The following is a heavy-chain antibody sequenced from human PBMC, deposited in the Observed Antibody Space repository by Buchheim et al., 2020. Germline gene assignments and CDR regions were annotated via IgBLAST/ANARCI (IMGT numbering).Heavy chain of an antibody. V-gene: IGHV1-3*01. Sequence: QVQLVQSGAEVKKPGASVKVSCKASGYTFTSYAMHWVRQAPGQRLEWMGWINVGNGNTKYSKKFQGRVTITRDTSASPAYMELSSLRSEDTAVYYCASGYCSTTTCYAWLDPWGQG. CDR1: GYTFTSYA. CDR3: ASGYCSTTTCYAWLDP. J-gene: IGHJ5*02. D-gene: IGHD2-2*03. CDR2: INVGNGNT.